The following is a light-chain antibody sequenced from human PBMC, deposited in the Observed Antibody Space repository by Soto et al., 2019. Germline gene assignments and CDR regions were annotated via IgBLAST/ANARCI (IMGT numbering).Light chain of an antibody. CDR2: EIT. CDR1: SSDVGSYNL. V-gene: IGLV2-23*02. J-gene: IGLJ3*02. CDR3: CSYAGSSTFV. Sequence: QSALTQPASVSGSPGQSITISCTGTSSDVGSYNLVSWYRQLPGKAPKLMIYEITKRPSGVSNRFSGSKSGNTASLTISGLQADDEADYHCCSYAGSSTFVFGGGTKLTVL.